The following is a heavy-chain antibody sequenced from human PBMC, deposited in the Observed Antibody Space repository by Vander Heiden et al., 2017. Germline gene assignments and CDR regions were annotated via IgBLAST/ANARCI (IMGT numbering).Heavy chain of an antibody. CDR2: INPNSGGT. Sequence: QVQLVQSGAEVKKPGASVKVSCKASGYTFTGYYMHWVRQAPGQGLEWMGWINPNSGGTNYAQKFQGRGTMTRDTSISTAYMELSRLRSDDTAVYYCARRGYSSGYYYVEDYFDYWGQGTLVTVSS. J-gene: IGHJ4*02. CDR3: ARRGYSSGYYYVEDYFDY. D-gene: IGHD3-22*01. V-gene: IGHV1-2*02. CDR1: GYTFTGYY.